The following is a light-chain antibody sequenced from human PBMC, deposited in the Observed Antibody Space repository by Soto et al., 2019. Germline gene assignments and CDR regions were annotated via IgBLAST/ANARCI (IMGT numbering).Light chain of an antibody. CDR1: QSVSSSY. V-gene: IGKV3-20*01. J-gene: IGKJ1*01. Sequence: IVLSLSPGTLSLSPGERATLSCRASQSVSSSYLAWYQQKPGQAPRLLIYGASSRATGIPDRFSGSGSGIDFTLTISRLEPEDFAVYYCQQYGSSPPTFGQGTKVDIK. CDR3: QQYGSSPPT. CDR2: GAS.